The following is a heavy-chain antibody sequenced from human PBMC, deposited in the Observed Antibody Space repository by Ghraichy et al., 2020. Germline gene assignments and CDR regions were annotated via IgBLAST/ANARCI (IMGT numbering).Heavy chain of an antibody. D-gene: IGHD1-26*01. V-gene: IGHV1-69*13. CDR2: IIPSFGTP. Sequence: SVKVSCKASGGTFRNYAISWVRQVPGQGLEWMGGIIPSFGTPHYAPKFQGRVTITADEFANTAYMELSSLTYEDTAVFYCTRGEVGATSLGYYYGMDVWGQGTTVTVSS. CDR1: GGTFRNYA. J-gene: IGHJ6*02. CDR3: TRGEVGATSLGYYYGMDV.